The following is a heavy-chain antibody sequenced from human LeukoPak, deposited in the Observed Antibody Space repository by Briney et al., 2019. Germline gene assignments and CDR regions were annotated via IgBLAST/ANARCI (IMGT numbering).Heavy chain of an antibody. V-gene: IGHV4-59*01. CDR3: GSSSWYGVFDY. CDR2: IYYSGST. Sequence: GSLRLSCAASGFTFSSYAMSWVRQAPGKGLEWIGYIYYSGSTNYNPSLKSRVTISVDTSKNQFSLKLSSVTAADTAVYYCGSSSWYGVFDYWGQGTLVTVSS. D-gene: IGHD6-13*01. CDR1: GFTFSSYA. J-gene: IGHJ4*02.